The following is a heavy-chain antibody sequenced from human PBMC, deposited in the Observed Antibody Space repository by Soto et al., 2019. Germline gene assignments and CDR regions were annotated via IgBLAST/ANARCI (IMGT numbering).Heavy chain of an antibody. Sequence: QVQLVQSGAEVKKPGSSVKVSCKASGGTFSSYTISWVRQAPGQGLEWMGRIIPILGIANYAQKFQGRVTITADKSTSQAYMELSSLRSEDTAVYYCARASAAAGSYYYYGMDVWGQGTTVTVSS. CDR1: GGTFSSYT. CDR2: IIPILGIA. D-gene: IGHD6-13*01. V-gene: IGHV1-69*02. CDR3: ARASAAAGSYYYYGMDV. J-gene: IGHJ6*02.